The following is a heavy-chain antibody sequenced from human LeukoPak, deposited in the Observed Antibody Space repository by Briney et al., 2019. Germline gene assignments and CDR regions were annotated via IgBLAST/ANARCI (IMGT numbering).Heavy chain of an antibody. CDR3: AREGPYYGSGSYRGDV. D-gene: IGHD3-10*01. V-gene: IGHV3-48*02. Sequence: GGSLRLSCAASGFTFSSYSMNWVRQAPGKGLEWVSYISSSSSTIYCADSVKGRFTISRDNAKNSLYLRMNSLRDEDTAVYYCAREGPYYGSGSYRGDVWGQGTTVTVSS. J-gene: IGHJ6*02. CDR2: ISSSSSTI. CDR1: GFTFSSYS.